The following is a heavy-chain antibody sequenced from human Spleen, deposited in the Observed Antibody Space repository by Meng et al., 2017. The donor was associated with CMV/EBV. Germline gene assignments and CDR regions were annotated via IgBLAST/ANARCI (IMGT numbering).Heavy chain of an antibody. Sequence: CAVYGGSFSGYYWNWIRQPPGKGLEWIGEINHSGSTNYNPSLKSRVTISVDTSKNQFSLKLTSVTAADTAVYYCARGYYDSSGILPGWGQGTLVTVSS. V-gene: IGHV4-34*01. D-gene: IGHD3-22*01. CDR1: GGSFSGYY. J-gene: IGHJ4*02. CDR3: ARGYYDSSGILPG. CDR2: INHSGST.